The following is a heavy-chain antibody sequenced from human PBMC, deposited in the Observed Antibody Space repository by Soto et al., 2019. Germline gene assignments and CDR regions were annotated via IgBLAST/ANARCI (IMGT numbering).Heavy chain of an antibody. Sequence: QLQLQESGPGLVRPSETLSLTCTVSGGSISSSDYYWGWIRQPPGKGLEWIGNGCYSGTTYYNPSLRSRVNRSVDTSTNQFSLKLNSVTAADTAVYYCARHHYDFWSGYGGNWFDPWGQGTLVTVSS. V-gene: IGHV4-39*01. CDR2: GCYSGTT. J-gene: IGHJ5*02. D-gene: IGHD3-3*01. CDR3: ARHHYDFWSGYGGNWFDP. CDR1: GGSISSSDYY.